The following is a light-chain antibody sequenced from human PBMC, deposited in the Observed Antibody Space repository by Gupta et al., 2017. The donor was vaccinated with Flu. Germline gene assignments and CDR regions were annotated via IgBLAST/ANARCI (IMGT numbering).Light chain of an antibody. CDR1: SIGSKS. Sequence: SYLLTQPPAEAVAPGQTAKMTCGGNSIGSKSVHWYQQKPGQAPVVVVYDDSDRPSGVSERFAGSNSAFTATLTISRVEAGDEADYYCQVWDDGSDQYVFGTGTKVTVL. J-gene: IGLJ1*01. CDR2: DDS. V-gene: IGLV3-21*02. CDR3: QVWDDGSDQYV.